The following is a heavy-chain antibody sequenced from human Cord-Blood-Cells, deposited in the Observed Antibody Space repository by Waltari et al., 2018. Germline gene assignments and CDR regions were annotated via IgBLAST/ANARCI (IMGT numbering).Heavy chain of an antibody. J-gene: IGHJ6*02. Sequence: EVQLLESGGGLVQPGGSLRLSCAASGFPFSSYAMSWVRQAPGKGLEWVSAISGSGGSTYYADSVKGRFTISRDNSKNTLYLQMNSLRAEDTAVYYCAKEDCSSTSCYYYYGMDVWGQGTTVTVSS. V-gene: IGHV3-23*01. D-gene: IGHD2-2*01. CDR2: ISGSGGST. CDR1: GFPFSSYA. CDR3: AKEDCSSTSCYYYYGMDV.